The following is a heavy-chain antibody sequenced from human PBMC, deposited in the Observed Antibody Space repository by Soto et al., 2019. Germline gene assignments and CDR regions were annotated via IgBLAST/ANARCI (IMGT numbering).Heavy chain of an antibody. Sequence: PSETLSLTCTVSGGSISSGDYYWSWIHQPPGKGLEWIGEIYYSGSTNYNPSLKSRVTISVDKSKNQFSLKLSSVTAADTAVYYCARSILLWFGESTNTYYYYYMDVWGKGTTVTVSS. D-gene: IGHD3-10*01. J-gene: IGHJ6*03. CDR2: IYYSGST. CDR3: ARSILLWFGESTNTYYYYYMDV. V-gene: IGHV4-30-4*01. CDR1: GGSISSGDYY.